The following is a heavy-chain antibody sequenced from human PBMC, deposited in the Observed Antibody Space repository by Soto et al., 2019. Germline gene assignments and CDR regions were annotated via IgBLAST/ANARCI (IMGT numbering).Heavy chain of an antibody. D-gene: IGHD3-3*01. Sequence: GGSLRLSCAASGFTFSDNCFHWIRQAPGKGLEWVALISNHGNRESYSDYGNGRLTTSRDNSKKTANVEMHSLSTDDTAVYSCAQDWSGESYCFDHWGQGSLVTVSS. CDR3: AQDWSGESYCFDH. V-gene: IGHV3-30*18. CDR1: GFTFSDNC. J-gene: IGHJ4*02. CDR2: ISNHGNRE.